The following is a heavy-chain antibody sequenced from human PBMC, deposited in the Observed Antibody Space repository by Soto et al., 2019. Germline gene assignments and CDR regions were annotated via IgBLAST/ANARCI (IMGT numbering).Heavy chain of an antibody. V-gene: IGHV1-8*01. CDR2: MNPNSGNT. Sequence: QVQLVQSGAEVKKPGASVKVSCKTSGYPFTSYGINWVRQATGQGLEWMGWMNPNSGNTGSAQKFQGRVTMTRDTSTSTAYMELSSLSSEDTGVYYCARTWGSIDYWGRGTLVTVSS. CDR1: GYPFTSYG. J-gene: IGHJ4*02. D-gene: IGHD3-16*01. CDR3: ARTWGSIDY.